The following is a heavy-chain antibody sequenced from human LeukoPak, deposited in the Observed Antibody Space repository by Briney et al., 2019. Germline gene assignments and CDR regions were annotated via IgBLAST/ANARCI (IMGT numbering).Heavy chain of an antibody. CDR2: INHSGST. CDR3: ARGRKEFGP. V-gene: IGHV4-34*01. CDR1: GGSFSGYY. J-gene: IGHJ5*02. Sequence: SETLSLTCAVYGGSFSGYYWSWIRQPPGKGLEWIGEINHSGSTNYNPSLKSRVTISVDTSKNQFPLKLSSVTAADTAVYYCARGRKEFGPWGQGTLVTVSS.